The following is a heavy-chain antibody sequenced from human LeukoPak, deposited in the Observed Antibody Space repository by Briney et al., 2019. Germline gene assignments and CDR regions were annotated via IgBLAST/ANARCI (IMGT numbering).Heavy chain of an antibody. CDR3: ARGAPPDY. CDR2: ISGGGGIT. Sequence: GGSLRLSCAASGFTFSTYAMSWVRQAPGRGLEWVSGISGGGGITYHADSVKGRFTISRDDSKNTLHLQMNSLRADDTAVYFCARGAPPDYWGQGTLVTVSS. J-gene: IGHJ4*02. V-gene: IGHV3-23*01. CDR1: GFTFSTYA.